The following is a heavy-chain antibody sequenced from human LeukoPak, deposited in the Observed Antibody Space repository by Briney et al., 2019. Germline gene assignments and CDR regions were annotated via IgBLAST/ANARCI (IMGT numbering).Heavy chain of an antibody. CDR2: IRSKAYGGTT. D-gene: IGHD6-13*01. J-gene: IGHJ4*02. CDR3: TRDRRGSWAGFDY. Sequence: GGSLRLSCTASGFTFGDYAMSWVRQAPGKGLEWVGFIRSKAYGGTTEYAASVKGRFTISRDDSKSIAYLQMNSLKTEDTAVYYCTRDRRGSWAGFDYWGQGTLVTVSS. V-gene: IGHV3-49*04. CDR1: GFTFGDYA.